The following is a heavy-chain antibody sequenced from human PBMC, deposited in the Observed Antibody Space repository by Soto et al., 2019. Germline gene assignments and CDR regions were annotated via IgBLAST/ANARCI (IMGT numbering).Heavy chain of an antibody. CDR2: ISWNSGHI. J-gene: IGHJ4*02. V-gene: IGHV3-9*01. Sequence: GGSLRLSCAASGFTFDDYAMHWVRQAPGKGLEWVSGISWNSGHIHYADSVKGRFTISRDNAKNSLYLQMNSLRAEDTALYYCAKGYDILTGYYNWGQGTLVTVSS. CDR3: AKGYDILTGYYN. CDR1: GFTFDDYA. D-gene: IGHD3-9*01.